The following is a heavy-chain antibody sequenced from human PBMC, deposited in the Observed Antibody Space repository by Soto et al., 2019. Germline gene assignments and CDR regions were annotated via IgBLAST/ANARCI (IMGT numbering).Heavy chain of an antibody. D-gene: IGHD2-8*02. V-gene: IGHV3-74*01. CDR2: ISPDATTT. J-gene: IGHJ3*02. CDR1: GFTFSSSW. Sequence: PGGSLRLSCAASGFTFSSSWMHWVRQAPGKGLVWVSRISPDATTTTYADSVKGRFTISGDNARNTLYLQMNSLTAGDTAVYYCAKATATGGGAFDICGQGTMVTVSS. CDR3: AKATATGGGAFDI.